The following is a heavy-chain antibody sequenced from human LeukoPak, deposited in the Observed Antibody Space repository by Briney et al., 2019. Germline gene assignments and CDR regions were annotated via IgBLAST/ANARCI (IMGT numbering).Heavy chain of an antibody. J-gene: IGHJ4*02. CDR1: GYSISSGYY. CDR3: ATNLGYSNLHY. Sequence: SETLSLTRAVSGYSISSGYYWGWIRPPPGKGLEWIGSIYHSGSTYYNPSLKSRVTISVDTSKNQFSLKVNSVTAADTAVYYCATNLGYSNLHYWGQGTLVTVSS. D-gene: IGHD6-13*01. CDR2: IYHSGST. V-gene: IGHV4-38-2*01.